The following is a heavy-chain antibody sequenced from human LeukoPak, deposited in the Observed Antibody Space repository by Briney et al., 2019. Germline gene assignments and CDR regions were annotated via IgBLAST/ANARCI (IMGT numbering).Heavy chain of an antibody. V-gene: IGHV4-39*01. CDR2: VHFSGTT. Sequence: SETLSLTCTVSDASISSDNYWGWISQAPGKGLELVGSVHFSGTTYYNPSLKSRVAIALDTSKNQFSLKLRSVTAADTAIYFCAKHGMWLVWLEHWGQGTLVTVSS. D-gene: IGHD6-19*01. CDR3: AKHGMWLVWLEH. CDR1: DASISSDNY. J-gene: IGHJ1*01.